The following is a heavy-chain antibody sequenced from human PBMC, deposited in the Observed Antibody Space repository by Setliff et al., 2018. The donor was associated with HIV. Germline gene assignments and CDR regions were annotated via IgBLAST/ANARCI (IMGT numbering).Heavy chain of an antibody. J-gene: IGHJ5*02. CDR1: GGTFSSYA. CDR2: IGSYSGYT. D-gene: IGHD2-2*01. V-gene: IGHV1-18*01. CDR3: VRGHCNSDKCWYTWFDP. Sequence: GASVKVSCKASGGTFSSYAISWVQQAPGQGLEWMGWIGSYSGYTIYAQKFQDSLTMTTDTSTTTASMELGSLRSDDTAVYYCVRGHCNSDKCWYTWFDPWGQGTLVTVSS.